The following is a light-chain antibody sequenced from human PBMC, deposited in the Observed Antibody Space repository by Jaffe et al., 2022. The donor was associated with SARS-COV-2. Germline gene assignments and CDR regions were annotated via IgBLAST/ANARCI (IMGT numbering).Light chain of an antibody. J-gene: IGLJ3*02. CDR2: DTS. CDR3: LLSYGGPRV. V-gene: IGLV7-46*01. CDR1: TGAVTSGHY. Sequence: QAVVTQEPSLTVSPGGTVTLTCGSSTGAVTSGHYPFWYQQKPGQAPRTLIYDTSNKNSWTPARFSGSLLGGKAALTLSGAQSEDEAEYYCLLSYGGPRVFGGGTKLTVL.